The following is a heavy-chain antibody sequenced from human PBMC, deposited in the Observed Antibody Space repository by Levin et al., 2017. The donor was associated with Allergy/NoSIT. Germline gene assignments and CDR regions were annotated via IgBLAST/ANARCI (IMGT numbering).Heavy chain of an antibody. Sequence: ASVKVSCKASGYTFTGYYMHWVRQAPGQGLEWMERINPNSGGTNYAQKFQGRVTMTRDTSISTAYMGLSRLRSDDTAVYYCAREFGYGDYSDYWGQGTLVTVSS. V-gene: IGHV1-2*06. CDR3: AREFGYGDYSDY. CDR1: GYTFTGYY. J-gene: IGHJ4*02. CDR2: INPNSGGT. D-gene: IGHD4-17*01.